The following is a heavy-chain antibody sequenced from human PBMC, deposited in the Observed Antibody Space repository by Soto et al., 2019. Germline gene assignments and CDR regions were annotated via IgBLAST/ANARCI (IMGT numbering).Heavy chain of an antibody. D-gene: IGHD1-7*01. CDR1: GYTFTSYA. CDR3: ARDLRRITGTTYWIDP. V-gene: IGHV1-3*01. CDR2: INAGNGNT. Sequence: GASVKVSCKASGYTFTSYAMHWVRQAPGQRLEWMGWINAGNGNTKYSQKFQGRVTITRDTSASTAYMELSSLRSEDTAVYYCARDLRRITGTTYWIDPWGQGTLVTVSS. J-gene: IGHJ5*02.